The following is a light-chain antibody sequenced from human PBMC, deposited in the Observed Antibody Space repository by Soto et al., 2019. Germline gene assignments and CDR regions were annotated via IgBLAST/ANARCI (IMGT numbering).Light chain of an antibody. Sequence: TQPPSGCRAPGQKVIMTCSRSTSNNGTKYLAWYKQLTGTAPKLLIYDNNNRASGIPDRFSGSKSGTSATLGITGLQTGDEADYYCATWDSSLSACVFGTGAKVPS. CDR2: DNN. CDR3: ATWDSSLSACV. J-gene: IGLJ1*01. V-gene: IGLV1-51*01. CDR1: TSNNGTKY.